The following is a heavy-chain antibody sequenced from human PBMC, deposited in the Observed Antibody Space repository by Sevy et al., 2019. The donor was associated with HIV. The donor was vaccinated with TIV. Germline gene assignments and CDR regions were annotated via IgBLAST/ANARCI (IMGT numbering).Heavy chain of an antibody. CDR1: GGSFSGYY. D-gene: IGHD3-10*01. CDR2: INHSGST. Sequence: SETLSLTCAVYGGSFSGYYWSWIRQPPGKGLEWIGEINHSGSTNYNPSLKSRVTISVDTSKNQFSLKLSSVTAADTAVYYCGRGKSPAYYYGSGSQQRAQVDPWGQGTLVTVSS. V-gene: IGHV4-34*01. CDR3: GRGKSPAYYYGSGSQQRAQVDP. J-gene: IGHJ5*02.